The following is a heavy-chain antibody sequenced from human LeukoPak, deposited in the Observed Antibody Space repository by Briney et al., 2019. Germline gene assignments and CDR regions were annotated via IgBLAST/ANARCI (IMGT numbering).Heavy chain of an antibody. CDR1: GFTFSNYD. D-gene: IGHD1-14*01. CDR2: INPSGGST. Sequence: GGSLRLSCVASGFTFSNYDMHWVRQAPGQGLEWMGIINPSGGSTSYAQKFQGRVTMTRDTSASTVYMELSSLRSEDTAVYYCARAGHVGAFDIWGQGTMVTVSS. CDR3: ARAGHVGAFDI. J-gene: IGHJ3*02. V-gene: IGHV1-46*01.